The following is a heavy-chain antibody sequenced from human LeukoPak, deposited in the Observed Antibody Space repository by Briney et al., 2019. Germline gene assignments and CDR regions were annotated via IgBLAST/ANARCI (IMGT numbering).Heavy chain of an antibody. D-gene: IGHD3-10*01. Sequence: PSETLSLTCIVSGGSISSYYWNWIRQPPGKGLEWIAYIDYSGSTDYNPSLKSRVTISVDTSKNQFSLRLSSVTAADTAVYYCARESYYYTSGSYHPDYYIDDWGQGTLVTVSS. CDR3: ARESYYYTSGSYHPDYYIDD. CDR1: GGSISSYY. J-gene: IGHJ4*02. CDR2: IDYSGST. V-gene: IGHV4-59*01.